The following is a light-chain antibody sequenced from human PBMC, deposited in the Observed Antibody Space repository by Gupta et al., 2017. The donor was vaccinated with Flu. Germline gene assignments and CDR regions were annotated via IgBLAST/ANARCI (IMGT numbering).Light chain of an antibody. CDR3: QQYNDWPLT. Sequence: PATPALSPGKTATLSCRASHSVTSNLAWYQQKPGQAPRLLIYGASTRATGIPARFSGSGYGTEFTLTISSLQSEDFAVYYCQQYNDWPLTFGGGTKVEIK. CDR2: GAS. J-gene: IGKJ4*01. CDR1: HSVTSN. V-gene: IGKV3-15*01.